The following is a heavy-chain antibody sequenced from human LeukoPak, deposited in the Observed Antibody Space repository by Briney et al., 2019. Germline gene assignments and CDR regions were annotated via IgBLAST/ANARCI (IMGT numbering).Heavy chain of an antibody. Sequence: AESLRLSCAASGFTFDDYAMNWIRQLPGRGLEWVCGINWNGRITKYADSVKHRSTISRQNTNNSLYLYMNNLGGEDTALYFCARGSVQLWLRDTYYYMDVWGKGTTVTVSS. J-gene: IGHJ6*03. V-gene: IGHV3-20*04. CDR3: ARGSVQLWLRDTYYYMDV. D-gene: IGHD5-18*01. CDR1: GFTFDDYA. CDR2: INWNGRIT.